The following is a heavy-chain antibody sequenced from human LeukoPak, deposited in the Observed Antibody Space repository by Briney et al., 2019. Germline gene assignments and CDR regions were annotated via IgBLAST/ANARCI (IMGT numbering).Heavy chain of an antibody. CDR1: GFTFSSYS. Sequence: TGGSLRLSCAASGFTFSSYSMNWVRQAPGKGLEWVSSISTSSSYIYHADSLKGRFTISRDNAKNSLYLQMNSLRAEDTAVYYCARDEPIGVFDIWGQGTMVTVSS. CDR2: ISTSSSYI. V-gene: IGHV3-21*01. CDR3: ARDEPIGVFDI. D-gene: IGHD1-14*01. J-gene: IGHJ3*02.